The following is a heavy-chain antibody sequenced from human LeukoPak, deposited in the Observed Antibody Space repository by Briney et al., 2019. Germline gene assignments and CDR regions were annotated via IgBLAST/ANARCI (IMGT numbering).Heavy chain of an antibody. Sequence: GGSLRLSCVASGFTFSSYAMSWVRQAPGKGLEWVSVISGSGGSTYYRDSVKGRFTISRDNSKNTVYLQMNSLRAEDTAVYYCAKDGTTTITFDYWGQGTLVAASS. CDR1: GFTFSSYA. CDR2: ISGSGGST. CDR3: AKDGTTTITFDY. J-gene: IGHJ4*02. D-gene: IGHD1-1*01. V-gene: IGHV3-23*01.